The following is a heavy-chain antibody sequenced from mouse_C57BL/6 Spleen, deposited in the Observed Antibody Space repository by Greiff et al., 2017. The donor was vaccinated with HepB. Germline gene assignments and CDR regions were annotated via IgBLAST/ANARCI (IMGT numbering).Heavy chain of an antibody. J-gene: IGHJ3*01. D-gene: IGHD2-4*01. CDR3: ASPYYDYDSWCAY. Sequence: QVQLQQPGAELVKPGASVKLSCKASGYTFTSYWMQWVKQRPGQGLEWIGEIDPSDSYTNYNQKFKGKAALTVDTSSSTAYMQLSSLTSEDSAVYYCASPYYDYDSWCAYWGQGTLVTVSA. V-gene: IGHV1-50*01. CDR2: IDPSDSYT. CDR1: GYTFTSYW.